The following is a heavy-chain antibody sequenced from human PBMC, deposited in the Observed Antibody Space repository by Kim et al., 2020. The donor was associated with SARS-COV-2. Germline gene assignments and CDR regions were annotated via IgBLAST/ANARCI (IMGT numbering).Heavy chain of an antibody. J-gene: IGHJ3*02. D-gene: IGHD1-26*01. CDR3: AKVKNSGSYLDAFDI. V-gene: IGHV3-23*01. Sequence: DSVKGRFTISRDNFKNTLYLQMNSLRAEDTAVYYCAKVKNSGSYLDAFDIWGQGTMVTVSS.